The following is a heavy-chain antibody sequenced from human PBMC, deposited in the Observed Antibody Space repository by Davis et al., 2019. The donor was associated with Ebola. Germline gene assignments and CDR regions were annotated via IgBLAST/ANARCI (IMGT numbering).Heavy chain of an antibody. V-gene: IGHV4-59*05. D-gene: IGHD3-3*01. J-gene: IGHJ5*02. Sequence: SETLSLTCTVSGGSMSSYYWSWIRQPPGKGLEWIGSIYYSGSTYYNPSLKSRVTISVDTSKNQFSLKLSSVTAADTAVYYCARGRLEWLLYGKHNWFDPWGQGTLVTVSS. CDR3: ARGRLEWLLYGKHNWFDP. CDR2: IYYSGST. CDR1: GGSMSSYY.